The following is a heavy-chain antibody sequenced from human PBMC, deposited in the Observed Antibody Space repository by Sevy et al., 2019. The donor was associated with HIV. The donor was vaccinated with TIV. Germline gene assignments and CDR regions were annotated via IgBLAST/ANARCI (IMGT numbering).Heavy chain of an antibody. V-gene: IGHV4-59*01. CDR3: ASDSTTRPRVLDY. J-gene: IGHJ4*02. D-gene: IGHD1-1*01. CDR2: IYFTGNT. Sequence: SETLSLTCSVSGGSISSYFWTWVRQSPGKGLEWIGNIYFTGNTDYSPSLKSRVTLSLDTSKSHFSLILNSVTAADTAVYYCASDSTTRPRVLDYWGQGTPVTVSS. CDR1: GGSISSYF.